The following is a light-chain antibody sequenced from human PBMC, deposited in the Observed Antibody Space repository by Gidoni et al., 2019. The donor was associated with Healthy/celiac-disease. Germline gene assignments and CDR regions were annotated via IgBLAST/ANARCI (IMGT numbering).Light chain of an antibody. CDR2: GAS. Sequence: ASQSVSSSYLAWYQQKPGQAPRLLIYGASSRATGIPDRFSGSGSGTDFTLTISRLEPEDFAVYYCQQYGSSPKTFGQGTKVEIK. V-gene: IGKV3-20*01. CDR1: QSVSSSY. J-gene: IGKJ1*01. CDR3: QQYGSSPKT.